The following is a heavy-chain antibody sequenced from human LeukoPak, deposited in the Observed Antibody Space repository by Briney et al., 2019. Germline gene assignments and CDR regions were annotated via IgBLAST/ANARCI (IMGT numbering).Heavy chain of an antibody. CDR2: IYYSGST. Sequence: PSETLSLTCTVSGGSISSYYWSWIRQPPGKGLEWIGYIYYSGSTNYNPSLKSRVTISVDTSKNQFSLKLSSVTAADTAVYYCARGGGYSYEVNDYWGQGTLVTVSS. J-gene: IGHJ4*02. V-gene: IGHV4-59*01. CDR1: GGSISSYY. CDR3: ARGGGYSYEVNDY. D-gene: IGHD5-18*01.